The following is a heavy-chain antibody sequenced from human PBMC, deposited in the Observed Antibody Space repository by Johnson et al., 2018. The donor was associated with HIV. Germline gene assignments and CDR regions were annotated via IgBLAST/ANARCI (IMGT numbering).Heavy chain of an antibody. V-gene: IGHV3-23*04. J-gene: IGHJ3*02. Sequence: VQLVESGGGLVQPGGSLRLSCAASGFTFSSYAMSWVRQAPGKGLEWVSAISGSGGSTYYADSVKGRFTISRDNSKNTLYLQINSLRAEDTAVYYCAKDIGDGGNSEGVAFDIWGQGTMVTVSS. CDR1: GFTFSSYA. D-gene: IGHD4-23*01. CDR2: ISGSGGST. CDR3: AKDIGDGGNSEGVAFDI.